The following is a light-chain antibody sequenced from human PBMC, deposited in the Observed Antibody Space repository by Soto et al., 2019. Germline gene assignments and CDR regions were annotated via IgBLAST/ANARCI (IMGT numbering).Light chain of an antibody. CDR3: QQYATFPRT. J-gene: IGKJ1*01. Sequence: DIQMTQSPSTLSASVGDRITITCRASQNIIRWLAWYQQKPGKAPKLLMYRTSTLESGVPSRFSGSGSGTEFTLTISSLEPDDFATYQGQQYATFPRTFGQGTDVDIK. V-gene: IGKV1-5*03. CDR2: RTS. CDR1: QNIIRW.